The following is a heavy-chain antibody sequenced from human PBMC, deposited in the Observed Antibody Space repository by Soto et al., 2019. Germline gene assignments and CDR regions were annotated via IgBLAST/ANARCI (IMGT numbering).Heavy chain of an antibody. J-gene: IGHJ4*02. D-gene: IGHD1-26*01. CDR2: ISYDGSNE. Sequence: QVQLVESGGGVVQPGRSLRLSCAASGFTFSSYGMHWVRQAPGRGLVRVAVISYDGSNEYYADSVKGRFTISRDNSKNTLYLQMNSLRAEDTAVYYCAKDAGGSAYFDYWGQGTLVTVSS. CDR3: AKDAGGSAYFDY. V-gene: IGHV3-30*18. CDR1: GFTFSSYG.